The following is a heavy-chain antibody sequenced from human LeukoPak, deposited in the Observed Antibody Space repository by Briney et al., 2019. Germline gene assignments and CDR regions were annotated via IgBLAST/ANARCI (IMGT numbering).Heavy chain of an antibody. CDR1: GFTFSSFG. CDR2: IYSGGST. J-gene: IGHJ3*02. D-gene: IGHD3-22*01. Sequence: GGSLRLSCAASGFTFSSFGMHWVRQAPGKGLEWVSVIYSGGSTYYADSVKGRFTISRDNSKNTPYLQMNSLRAEDTAVYYCARDPRDSSGYYSSNPDAFDIWGQGTMVTVSS. CDR3: ARDPRDSSGYYSSNPDAFDI. V-gene: IGHV3-53*01.